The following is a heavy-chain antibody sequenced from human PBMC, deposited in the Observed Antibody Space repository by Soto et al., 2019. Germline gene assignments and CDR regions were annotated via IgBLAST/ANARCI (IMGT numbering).Heavy chain of an antibody. D-gene: IGHD6-13*01. CDR1: GFTFSSYA. J-gene: IGHJ4*02. Sequence: QVQLVESGGGVVQPGRSLRLSCAASGFTFSSYAMHCVRQAPGKGLEWVAVISYDGSNKYYADSVKVRFTISRDNSKNTLYRQMNSQRAEDTAVYYCASVYRAEAGTDYWGQGTLVTVSS. CDR2: ISYDGSNK. CDR3: ASVYRAEAGTDY. V-gene: IGHV3-30-3*01.